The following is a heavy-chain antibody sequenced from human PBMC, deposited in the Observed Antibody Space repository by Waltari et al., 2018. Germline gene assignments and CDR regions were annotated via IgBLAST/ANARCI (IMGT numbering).Heavy chain of an antibody. D-gene: IGHD6-13*01. CDR1: GFTFSSYA. V-gene: IGHV3-30*01. J-gene: IGHJ5*02. CDR2: ISYDGSNK. Sequence: QVQLVESGGGVVQPGRSLRLSCAASGFTFSSYAMHWVRQAPGKGLEWVAVISYDGSNKYYADSVKGRFTISRDNSKNTLYLQMNSLRAEDTAVYYCARDGSSSSWGWFDPWGQGTLVTVSS. CDR3: ARDGSSSSWGWFDP.